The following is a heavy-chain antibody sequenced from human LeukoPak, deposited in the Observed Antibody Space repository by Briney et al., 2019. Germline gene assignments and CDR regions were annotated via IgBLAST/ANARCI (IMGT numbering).Heavy chain of an antibody. Sequence: GGSLRLSCAASGFSFSSYTMNWVRQAPGKGLEWVSIISSSSTYIYYADSVKGRFTISRDNAKDALYLQMNSLRAEDTAVYYCARGGGNLIYWGQGTLVTVSS. V-gene: IGHV3-21*04. D-gene: IGHD3-16*01. CDR3: ARGGGNLIY. CDR2: ISSSSTYI. J-gene: IGHJ4*02. CDR1: GFSFSSYT.